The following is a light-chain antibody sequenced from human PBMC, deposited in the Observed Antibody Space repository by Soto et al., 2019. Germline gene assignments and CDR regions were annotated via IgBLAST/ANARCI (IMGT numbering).Light chain of an antibody. CDR1: QGIGDT. V-gene: IGKV3-15*01. CDR3: QPYNNWPLT. CDR2: DTS. Sequence: EVLIRQSPATLSVSPGERPTISCRASQGIGDTLAWYQHKPGQTPRLLIYDTSTRDTGVPTRFSGRRSGAEFTLPLNRLQSEDFQVYYCQPYNNWPLTFGGGTKVDIK. J-gene: IGKJ4*01.